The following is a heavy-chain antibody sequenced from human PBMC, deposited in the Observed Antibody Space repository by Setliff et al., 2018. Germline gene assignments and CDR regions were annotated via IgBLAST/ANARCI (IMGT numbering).Heavy chain of an antibody. J-gene: IGHJ3*01. CDR2: IYSGDSDT. D-gene: IGHD2-2*01. CDR3: TRHEDRNKCTSSSCYRENDAFDV. V-gene: IGHV5-51*01. Sequence: GESLTISCKGSGYSFISYWIDWVRQMPGKGLEWMGIIYSGDSDTKYSPSFQGQVTISADKSINTAYLQWSSLKASDTAIYYCTRHEDRNKCTSSSCYRENDAFDVWGQGAMVTVSS. CDR1: GYSFISYW.